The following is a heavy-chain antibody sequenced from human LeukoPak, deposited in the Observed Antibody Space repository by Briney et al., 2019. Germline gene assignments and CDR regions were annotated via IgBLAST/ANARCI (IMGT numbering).Heavy chain of an antibody. Sequence: PSETLSLTCSVSDYPISSGHFWGWIRQPPRKGLEWIATISHVGSTYFNPSLKSRVIVSVDTSKNQFSLNLTSVNAADTAVYYCAREHCAGGYCYFLDYWGQGTLVTVSS. CDR1: DYPISSGHF. J-gene: IGHJ4*02. D-gene: IGHD2-21*02. CDR2: ISHVGST. V-gene: IGHV4-38-2*02. CDR3: AREHCAGGYCYFLDY.